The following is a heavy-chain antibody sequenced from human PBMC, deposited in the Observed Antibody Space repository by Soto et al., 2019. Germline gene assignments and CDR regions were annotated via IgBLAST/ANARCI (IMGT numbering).Heavy chain of an antibody. CDR1: GFTFSRYG. D-gene: IGHD3-3*01. CDR2: ISDDGSNK. CDR3: TKRRNVLRFLEWSSGMEV. Sequence: GGALRLSSAASGFTFSRYGMHWVRQAPGKGLEWVAFISDDGSNKDYADSMKGRFTMSRDNSKRTLYLQMSSLTVEDTAVYYCTKRRNVLRFLEWSSGMEVWGQGTTVTVSS. J-gene: IGHJ6*02. V-gene: IGHV3-30*02.